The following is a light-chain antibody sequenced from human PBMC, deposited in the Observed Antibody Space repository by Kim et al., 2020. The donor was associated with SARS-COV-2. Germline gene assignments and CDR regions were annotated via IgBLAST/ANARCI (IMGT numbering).Light chain of an antibody. J-gene: IGLJ3*02. V-gene: IGLV7-46*01. CDR2: DTN. CDR3: LLSYTGAGV. Sequence: PGGARALTCDSNTGTVTSGHYPCWFQQKPGHAPRTLIYDTNKRHAWTPARFSGSVLGGKAALTLSGAQPEDDADYYCLLSYTGAGVFGGGTQLTVL. CDR1: TGTVTSGHY.